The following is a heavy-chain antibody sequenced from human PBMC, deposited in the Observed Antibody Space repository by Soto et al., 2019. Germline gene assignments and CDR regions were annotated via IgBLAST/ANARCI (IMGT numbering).Heavy chain of an antibody. J-gene: IGHJ4*02. CDR2: IWYDGSNK. D-gene: IGHD6-6*01. V-gene: IGHV3-33*01. Sequence: QVQLVESGGGVVQPGRSLRLSCAASGFTFSSYGMHWVRQAPGKGLEWVAVIWYDGSNKYYADSVKGRFTISRDNSKNTLYLQMNSLRAEDTAVYYCARAMGYGSSSSFDYWGQGTLVTVSS. CDR3: ARAMGYGSSSSFDY. CDR1: GFTFSSYG.